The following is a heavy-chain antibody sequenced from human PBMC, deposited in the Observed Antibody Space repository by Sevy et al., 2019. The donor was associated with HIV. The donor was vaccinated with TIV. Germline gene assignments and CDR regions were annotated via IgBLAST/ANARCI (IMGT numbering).Heavy chain of an antibody. Sequence: GGSLRLSCAASGFTFSSYWMSWVRQAPGKGLEWVANIKQDGSEKYYVDSVKGRFTISRDNAKNSLYLQMNSLRAEDTAVYYCARELTIYYGSGSYFGAFDIWGQGTMVTVSS. V-gene: IGHV3-7*01. J-gene: IGHJ3*02. CDR3: ARELTIYYGSGSYFGAFDI. D-gene: IGHD3-10*01. CDR1: GFTFSSYW. CDR2: IKQDGSEK.